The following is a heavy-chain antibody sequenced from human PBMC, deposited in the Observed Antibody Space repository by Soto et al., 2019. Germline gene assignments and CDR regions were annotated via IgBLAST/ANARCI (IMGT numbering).Heavy chain of an antibody. D-gene: IGHD3-3*01. CDR3: ARDRRGDFWSGYYYYYYGMHV. V-gene: IGHV4-59*01. J-gene: IGHJ6*02. CDR2: IYYSGST. Sequence: SETLSLTCTVSGGSISSYYWSWIRQPPGKGLEWIGYIYYSGSTNYNPSLKSRVTISVDTSKNQFSLKLSSVTAADPAVYYCARDRRGDFWSGYYYYYYGMHVWGQGTTVTVSS. CDR1: GGSISSYY.